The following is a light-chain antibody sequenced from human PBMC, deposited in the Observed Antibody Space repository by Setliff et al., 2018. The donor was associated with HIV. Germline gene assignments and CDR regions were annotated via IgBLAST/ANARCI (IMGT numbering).Light chain of an antibody. CDR3: SSYTSISTYV. CDR2: DVS. V-gene: IGLV2-14*01. Sequence: QPALAQPASVSGSPGQSIAISCTGTSSDVGGYDYVSWFQQHPGKAPKLMIYDVSKRPSGVSNRFSGSKSDNTASLTISGLQAEDEADYFCSSYTSISTYVFGTGTKV. CDR1: SSDVGGYDY. J-gene: IGLJ1*01.